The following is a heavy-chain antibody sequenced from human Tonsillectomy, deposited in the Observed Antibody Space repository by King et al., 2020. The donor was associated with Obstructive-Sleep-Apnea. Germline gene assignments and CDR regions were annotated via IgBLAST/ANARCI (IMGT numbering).Heavy chain of an antibody. Sequence: QLQESGPGLVKPSQTLSLTCTVSGGSISSGGYYWSWIRQHPGKGLEWIGYIYYSGSTYYNPSLKSRVTISVDTSKNQFSLKLSSVTAADTAVYYCAREGRCSSTSCYQYFQHWGQGTLVTVSS. V-gene: IGHV4-31*03. D-gene: IGHD2-2*01. J-gene: IGHJ1*01. CDR2: IYYSGST. CDR1: GGSISSGGYY. CDR3: AREGRCSSTSCYQYFQH.